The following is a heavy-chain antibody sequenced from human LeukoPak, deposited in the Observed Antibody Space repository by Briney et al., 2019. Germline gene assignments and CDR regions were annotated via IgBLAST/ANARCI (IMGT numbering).Heavy chain of an antibody. CDR1: GFTFSNYW. CDR2: TNTDGGEK. CDR3: AKDRAGWPYDAFDI. J-gene: IGHJ3*02. D-gene: IGHD6-19*01. Sequence: GGSLRLSCAASGFTFSNYWMNWVRQAPGKGLEWVANTNTDGGEKYYVDSVKGRFTISRDNAQNSLYLQMNSLRAEDTAVYYCAKDRAGWPYDAFDIWGQGTMVTVSS. V-gene: IGHV3-7*01.